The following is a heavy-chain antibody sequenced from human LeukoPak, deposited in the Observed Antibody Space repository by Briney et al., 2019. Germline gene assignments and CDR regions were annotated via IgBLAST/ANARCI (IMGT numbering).Heavy chain of an antibody. CDR1: GYTFTGYY. Sequence: ASVKVSCKASGYTFTGYYMHWVRQAPGQGLEWMGWINPNSGGTNYAKKFQGRVTMTRDTSISTAYMELSRLRSDDTAVYYCARAITMIVVVIPGYWGQGTLVTVSS. V-gene: IGHV1-2*02. J-gene: IGHJ4*02. CDR2: INPNSGGT. CDR3: ARAITMIVVVIPGY. D-gene: IGHD3-22*01.